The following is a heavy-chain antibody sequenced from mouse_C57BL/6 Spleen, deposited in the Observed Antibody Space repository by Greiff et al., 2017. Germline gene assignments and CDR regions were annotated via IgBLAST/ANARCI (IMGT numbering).Heavy chain of an antibody. J-gene: IGHJ1*03. Sequence: VKLVESGAELVKPGASVKLSCKASGYTFTEYTIHWVKQRSGQGLEWIGWFYPGSGSIKYNEKFKDKATLTADKSSSTVYMELSRLTSEDSAVYFCARHEDFTTVVAGYFDVWGTGTTVTVSS. D-gene: IGHD1-1*01. CDR2: FYPGSGSI. CDR1: GYTFTEYT. V-gene: IGHV1-62-2*01. CDR3: ARHEDFTTVVAGYFDV.